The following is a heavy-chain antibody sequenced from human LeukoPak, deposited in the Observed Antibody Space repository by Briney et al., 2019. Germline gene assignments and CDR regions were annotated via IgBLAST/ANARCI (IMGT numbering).Heavy chain of an antibody. J-gene: IGHJ3*02. D-gene: IGHD1-7*01. CDR3: AKDIHPTRTTDDAFDI. CDR1: GFTFSSYA. CDR2: TSYDGSNQ. Sequence: TGGSLRLSCAASGFTFSSYAMHWVRQAPGKGLEWVAFTSYDGSNQYYGDSVKGRLTISRDNSKNTLYLQMNSLRAEDTAVYYCAKDIHPTRTTDDAFDIWGQGTMVTVSS. V-gene: IGHV3-30-3*01.